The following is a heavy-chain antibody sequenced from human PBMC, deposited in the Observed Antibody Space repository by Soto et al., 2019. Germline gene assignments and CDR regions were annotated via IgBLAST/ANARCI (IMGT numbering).Heavy chain of an antibody. V-gene: IGHV3-23*01. CDR2: VTANGGST. CDR1: GFTFSSYA. D-gene: IGHD2-21*02. J-gene: IGHJ6*02. CDR3: ASLGVGDWANYYYYYDMDV. Sequence: PGGSLRLSCAASGFTFSSYAMSWVRQAPGKGLEWVSAVTANGGSTYSADSVKGRFTISRDNSKNTLFLQMNSLRAEDTAVYYCASLGVGDWANYYYYYDMDVWGQGTTVTVSS.